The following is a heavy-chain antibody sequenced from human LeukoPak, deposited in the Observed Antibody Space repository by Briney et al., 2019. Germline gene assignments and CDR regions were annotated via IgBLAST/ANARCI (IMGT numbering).Heavy chain of an antibody. Sequence: PSETLSLTCAVYGGSFSGYYWSWIRQPPGKGLEWIGEINHSGSTNYNPSLKSRVTISVDTSKNQFSLKLSSVTAADTAVYHCARVRGGKYDYIWGSYRYLYYFDYWGQGTLVTVSS. J-gene: IGHJ4*02. V-gene: IGHV4-34*01. D-gene: IGHD3-16*02. CDR3: ARVRGGKYDYIWGSYRYLYYFDY. CDR2: INHSGST. CDR1: GGSFSGYY.